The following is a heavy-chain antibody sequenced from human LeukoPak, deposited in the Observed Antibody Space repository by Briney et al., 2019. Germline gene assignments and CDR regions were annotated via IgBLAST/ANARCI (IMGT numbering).Heavy chain of an antibody. J-gene: IGHJ4*02. CDR2: IYYSGST. V-gene: IGHV4-39*07. CDR1: GGSISSSSYY. CDR3: ARVGEQQLYFDY. D-gene: IGHD6-13*01. Sequence: PSETLSLTCTVSGGSISSSSYYWGWIRQPPGKGLEWIGSIYYSGSTYYNPSLKSRVTISVDTSKNQFSLKLSSVTAADTAVYYCARVGEQQLYFDYWGQGNLVTVSS.